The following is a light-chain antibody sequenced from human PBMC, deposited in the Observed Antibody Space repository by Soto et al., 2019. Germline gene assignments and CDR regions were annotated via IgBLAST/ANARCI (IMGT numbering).Light chain of an antibody. CDR1: RSVSNN. J-gene: IGKJ5*01. CDR3: QQYNNWPLT. CDR2: GAS. Sequence: EIVMTQSPATLSVSPGERATLSCRASRSVSNNLAWHQQKPGQAPRLLIYGASTRATGIPARFSGSWSGTEFTLPISSLQSEDSAVYYCQQYNNWPLTFGQGTRLEI. V-gene: IGKV3-15*01.